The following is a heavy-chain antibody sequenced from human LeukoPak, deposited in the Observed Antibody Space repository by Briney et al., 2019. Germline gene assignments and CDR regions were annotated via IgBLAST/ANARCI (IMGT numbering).Heavy chain of an antibody. CDR1: GYTFTGYY. J-gene: IGHJ6*03. Sequence: ASVKVSCKASGYTFTGYYMHWVRQAPGQGLEWMGWINPNIGCTNYAQKLQGRVTMRRDTAISTAYMELSRLSSDDTAVYYCARGPKQQLPKWVYYYYYMDVWGKGTTVTVSS. CDR3: ARGPKQQLPKWVYYYYYMDV. D-gene: IGHD6-13*01. V-gene: IGHV1-2*02. CDR2: INPNIGCT.